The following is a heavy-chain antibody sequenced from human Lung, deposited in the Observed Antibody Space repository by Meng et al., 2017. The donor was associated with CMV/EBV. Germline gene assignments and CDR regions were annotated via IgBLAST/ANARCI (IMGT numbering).Heavy chain of an antibody. CDR3: ARGGCSRTSCLDF. J-gene: IGHJ4*02. CDR1: GFTFSSHW. D-gene: IGHD2-2*01. Sequence: ESXKISXAVSGFTFSSHWMHWVRQAPGGGLVWVAHINSDGLRTNYADSVKGRFTISRDNAKDTLYLQVNSLRAEDTAVYYCARGGCSRTSCLDFWGQGTLVTVSS. CDR2: INSDGLRT. V-gene: IGHV3-74*01.